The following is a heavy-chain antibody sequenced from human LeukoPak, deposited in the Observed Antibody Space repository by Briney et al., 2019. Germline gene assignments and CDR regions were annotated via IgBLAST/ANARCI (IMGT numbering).Heavy chain of an antibody. CDR2: IYGDGST. D-gene: IGHD4-11*01. J-gene: IGHJ3*02. V-gene: IGHV3-66*01. CDR3: ARINYRAFSI. CDR1: AFTVSTNY. Sequence: GASLRLSCGGAAFTVSTNYMMVVRQATGKGLEWVSLIYGDGSTYYADSVKGRVTISRDNSKNTVFLQMNSLRAEDTALYYCARINYRAFSIWGQGTMVTVSS.